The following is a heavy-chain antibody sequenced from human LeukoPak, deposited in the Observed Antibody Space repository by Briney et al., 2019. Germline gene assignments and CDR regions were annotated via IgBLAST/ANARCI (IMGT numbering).Heavy chain of an antibody. CDR1: GFTFNSYA. Sequence: GRSLRLSCAASGFTFNSYAMHWVRQAPGKGLEWLAVISYDGSNKYYADSVKGRFTISRDNSKNTLYLQMNSLRAEDTAVYYCARDYGGNWYYFDYWGQGTLVTVSS. J-gene: IGHJ4*02. D-gene: IGHD4-23*01. CDR2: ISYDGSNK. V-gene: IGHV3-30-3*01. CDR3: ARDYGGNWYYFDY.